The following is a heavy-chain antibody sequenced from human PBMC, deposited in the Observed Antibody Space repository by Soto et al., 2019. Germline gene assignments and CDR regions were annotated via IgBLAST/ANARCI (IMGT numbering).Heavy chain of an antibody. CDR2: ISSSGSTI. CDR1: GFTFSSYE. CDR3: ARQYSSTPGLYYYGMDV. Sequence: VQLVESGGGLVQPGGSLRLSCAASGFTFSSYEMNWVRQAPGKGLEWVSYISSSGSTIYYADSVKGRFTISRDNAKNSLYLQMNSLRAEDTAVYYCARQYSSTPGLYYYGMDVWGQGTTVTVSS. D-gene: IGHD6-13*01. J-gene: IGHJ6*02. V-gene: IGHV3-48*03.